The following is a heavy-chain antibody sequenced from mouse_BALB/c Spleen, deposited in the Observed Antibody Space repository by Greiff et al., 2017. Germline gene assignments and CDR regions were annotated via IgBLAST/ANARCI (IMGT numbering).Heavy chain of an antibody. V-gene: IGHV1S81*02. CDR3: ARWSYDGYYLDY. CDR2: INPSNGRT. CDR1: GYTFTSYW. J-gene: IGHJ2*01. Sequence: QVQLQQPGAELVKPGASVKLSCKASGYTFTSYWMHWVKQRPGQGLEWIGEINPSNGRTNYNEKFKSKATLTVDKSSSTAYMQLSSLTSEDSAVYDCARWSYDGYYLDYWGQGTTLTVSS. D-gene: IGHD2-3*01.